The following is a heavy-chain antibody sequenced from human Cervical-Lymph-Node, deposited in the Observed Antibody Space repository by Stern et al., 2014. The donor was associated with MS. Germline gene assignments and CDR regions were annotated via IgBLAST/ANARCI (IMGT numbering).Heavy chain of an antibody. D-gene: IGHD3-10*01. Sequence: QLQLQESGPGLVKPSPTLSLTCNVSSGSISSCGYDWAWLPPYPRSGLEWIGDIFSSGSTFYNPSLKSRVTISLDTSKNQFFLRLTSVTAADTAVYYCAREHYYGAGSQHGMDVWGQGTTVTVSS. CDR3: AREHYYGAGSQHGMDV. CDR1: SGSISSCGYD. J-gene: IGHJ6*02. CDR2: IFSSGST. V-gene: IGHV4-31*03.